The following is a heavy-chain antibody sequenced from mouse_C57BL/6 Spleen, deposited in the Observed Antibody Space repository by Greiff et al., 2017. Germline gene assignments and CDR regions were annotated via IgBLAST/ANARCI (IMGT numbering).Heavy chain of an antibody. CDR1: GYTFTSYW. CDR2: IHPNSGST. Sequence: QVQLQQPGAELVKPGASVKLSCKASGYTFTSYWMHWVKQRPGQGLEWIGMIHPNSGSTNYNEKFKSKATLTVDKSSSTAYMQLSILTSEDSAVYYCARSYYGNYGAMGYWGQGTSVTVSS. D-gene: IGHD2-1*01. CDR3: ARSYYGNYGAMGY. V-gene: IGHV1-64*01. J-gene: IGHJ4*01.